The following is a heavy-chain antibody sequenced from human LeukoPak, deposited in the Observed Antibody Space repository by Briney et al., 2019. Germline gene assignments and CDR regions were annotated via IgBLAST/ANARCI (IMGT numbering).Heavy chain of an antibody. J-gene: IGHJ4*02. D-gene: IGHD1-26*01. CDR2: IYYSGST. Sequence: SETLSLTCSVSGGSISSYYWSWIRQPAGKGLEWIGYIYYSGSTNYNPSLKSRVTISVDTSKNQFSLKLSSVTAADTAVYYCAREKMGSYFLFDYWGQGTLVTVSS. CDR3: AREKMGSYFLFDY. V-gene: IGHV4-59*01. CDR1: GGSISSYY.